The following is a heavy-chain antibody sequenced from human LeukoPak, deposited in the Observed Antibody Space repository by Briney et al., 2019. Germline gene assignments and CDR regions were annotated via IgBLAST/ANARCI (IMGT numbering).Heavy chain of an antibody. CDR3: ARDLDPYYYDSSGYYYGALFDY. J-gene: IGHJ4*02. Sequence: ASVKVSCKASGNTFTRYYIHWVRQAPGQGLEWMGWINPNSGGTNYAQKFQGRVTMTRDTSISTAYMELSRLRSDDTAVYYCARDLDPYYYDSSGYYYGALFDYWGQGTLVTVSS. CDR2: INPNSGGT. D-gene: IGHD3-22*01. V-gene: IGHV1-2*02. CDR1: GNTFTRYY.